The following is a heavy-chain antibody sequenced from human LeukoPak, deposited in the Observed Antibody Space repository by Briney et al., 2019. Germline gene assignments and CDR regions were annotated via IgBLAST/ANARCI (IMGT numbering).Heavy chain of an antibody. CDR3: ARESSGYYQTSPFDY. Sequence: PSETLSLTCAVYGGSFSGYYWSWIRQPPGKGLEWIGEINHSGSTNYNPSLKSRVTISVDTSKNQFSLKPSSVTAADTAVYYCARESSGYYQTSPFDYWGQGTLVTVSS. CDR1: GGSFSGYY. D-gene: IGHD3-22*01. V-gene: IGHV4-34*01. CDR2: INHSGST. J-gene: IGHJ4*02.